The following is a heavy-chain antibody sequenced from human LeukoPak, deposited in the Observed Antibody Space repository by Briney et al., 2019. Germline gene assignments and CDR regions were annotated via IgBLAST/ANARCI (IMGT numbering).Heavy chain of an antibody. V-gene: IGHV4-34*01. CDR3: AREGGSYPVIYFHY. J-gene: IGHJ4*02. Sequence: SETLSLTCAVYGESFSGYYWSWIRQPPGKGLEWIGEINHSGSTNYNPSLKSRVTISVDTSKNQFSLKLSSVTAADTAVYYCAREGGSYPVIYFHYWGQGTLVTVSS. CDR2: INHSGST. D-gene: IGHD1-26*01. CDR1: GESFSGYY.